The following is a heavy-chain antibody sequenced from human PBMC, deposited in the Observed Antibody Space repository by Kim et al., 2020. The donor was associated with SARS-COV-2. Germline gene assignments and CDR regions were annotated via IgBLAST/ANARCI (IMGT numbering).Heavy chain of an antibody. CDR3: TTGDSGSYLWYFDY. J-gene: IGHJ4*02. CDR1: GFTFSNAW. CDR2: IKSKTDGGTT. V-gene: IGHV3-15*01. Sequence: GGSLRLSCAASGFTFSNAWMSWVRQAPGKGLEWVGRIKSKTDGGTTDYAAPVKGRFTISRDDSKNTLYLQMNSLKTEDTAVYYCTTGDSGSYLWYFDYWGQGTLVTVSS. D-gene: IGHD1-26*01.